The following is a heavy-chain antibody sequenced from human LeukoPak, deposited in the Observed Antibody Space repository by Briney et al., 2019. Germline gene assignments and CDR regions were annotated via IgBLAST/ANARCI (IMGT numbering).Heavy chain of an antibody. Sequence: GGSLRLSCAASGFTVSSNYMSWVRQAPGKGLEWVSVIYSGGSTYYADSVEGRFTISRDNSKNTLYLQMNSLRAEDTAVYYCARQTPIPAFDIWGQGTMVTVSS. CDR3: ARQTPIPAFDI. J-gene: IGHJ3*02. CDR2: IYSGGST. CDR1: GFTVSSNY. V-gene: IGHV3-53*01.